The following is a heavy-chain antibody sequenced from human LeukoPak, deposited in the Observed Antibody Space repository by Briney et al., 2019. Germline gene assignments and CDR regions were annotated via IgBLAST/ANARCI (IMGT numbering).Heavy chain of an antibody. Sequence: GRSLRLSCAASGFTFSSYAMSWVRQTPEKGLEWVARIKRQTEGWAKDYAALVKGRFTISRDDSKSTVYLQMNSLEIEDTAVYYCSRNADHDWWGQGTLVTVSS. CDR1: GFTFSSYA. D-gene: IGHD1-14*01. J-gene: IGHJ4*02. V-gene: IGHV3-15*01. CDR2: IKRQTEGWAK. CDR3: SRNADHDW.